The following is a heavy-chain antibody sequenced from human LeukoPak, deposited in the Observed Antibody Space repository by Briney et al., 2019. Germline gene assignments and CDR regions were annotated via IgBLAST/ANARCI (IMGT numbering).Heavy chain of an antibody. J-gene: IGHJ4*02. CDR1: GGSISSGSYY. V-gene: IGHV4-61*02. CDR3: AAATPGELVKGY. CDR2: IYNSGST. D-gene: IGHD1-7*01. Sequence: TLSLTCTVSGGSISSGSYYWSWIPQPAGKGLEWIGRIYNSGSTNYDPSLKSRVTISVDTSKNQFSLKLSSVTAADTAVYYCAAATPGELVKGYWGQGTLVTVSS.